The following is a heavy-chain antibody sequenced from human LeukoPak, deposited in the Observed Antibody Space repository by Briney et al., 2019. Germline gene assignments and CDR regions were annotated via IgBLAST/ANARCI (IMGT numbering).Heavy chain of an antibody. CDR2: ISSSSSYI. D-gene: IGHD2-2*01. CDR3: SSSGWDIVVVPAATVY. J-gene: IGHJ4*02. Sequence: PGGCLRLSCAASGFTFSSYSMNWVRQAPGKGLEWVSSISSSSSYIYYADSVKGRFTISRDNAKNSLYLQMNSLRAEDTAVYYCSSSGWDIVVVPAATVYWGQGTLVTVSS. CDR1: GFTFSSYS. V-gene: IGHV3-21*01.